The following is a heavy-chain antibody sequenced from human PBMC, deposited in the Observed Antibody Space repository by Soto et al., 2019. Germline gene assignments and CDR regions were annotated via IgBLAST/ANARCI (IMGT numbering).Heavy chain of an antibody. CDR1: GGAFSCYC. Sequence: SETRSRTWAVYGGAFSCYCGSWIGQPPGKGLEWIGEINRSGSTNYNPSLKSRVTISVDTSKNQFSLKLRSVTAADTAVYYCARGRVRRGMDVWGQGTTVIFSS. V-gene: IGHV4-34*01. CDR2: INRSGST. CDR3: ARGRVRRGMDV. J-gene: IGHJ6*02. D-gene: IGHD6-13*01.